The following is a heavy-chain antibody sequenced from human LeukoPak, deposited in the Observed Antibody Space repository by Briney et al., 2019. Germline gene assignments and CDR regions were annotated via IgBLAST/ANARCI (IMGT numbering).Heavy chain of an antibody. CDR3: VRGGAAGTNYYYYYYMDV. CDR1: GFTFSSYN. D-gene: IGHD2-15*01. J-gene: IGHJ6*03. CDR2: ISRSSTYI. Sequence: GGSLRLSCAASGFTFSSYNMNWVRQAPGKGLEWVSSISRSSTYIYYADSVKGRFTISRDNAKNSLYLQMNSLRAEDTAVYYCVRGGAAGTNYYYYYYMDVWGKGTTVTISS. V-gene: IGHV3-21*01.